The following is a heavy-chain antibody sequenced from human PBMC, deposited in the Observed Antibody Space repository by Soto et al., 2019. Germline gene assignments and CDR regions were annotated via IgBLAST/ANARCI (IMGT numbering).Heavy chain of an antibody. V-gene: IGHV1-3*01. D-gene: IGHD5-12*01. CDR3: ASPRRGYSGYDFWFDP. Sequence: ASVKVSCKASGYTFTSYAMHWVRQAPGQRLEWMGWINAGNGNTKYSQKFQGRVTITADESTSTAYMELSSLRSEDTAVYYCASPRRGYSGYDFWFDPWGQGTLVTVSA. CDR2: INAGNGNT. CDR1: GYTFTSYA. J-gene: IGHJ5*02.